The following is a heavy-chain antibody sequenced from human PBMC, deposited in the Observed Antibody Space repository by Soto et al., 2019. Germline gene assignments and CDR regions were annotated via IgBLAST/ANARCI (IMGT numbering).Heavy chain of an antibody. D-gene: IGHD2-21*02. CDR2: MYNTGST. V-gene: IGHV4-59*01. CDR3: ARDLWGYCGTDCYPLDV. CDR1: GGSISSYY. Sequence: PSETLSLTCTVSGGSISSYYWSWIRQPPGKGLEWIGYMYNTGSTVYNPSFKSRVTISVDTSKNQFSLKLNSVTAADTAVYYCARDLWGYCGTDCYPLDVWGQGTTVTVPS. J-gene: IGHJ6*02.